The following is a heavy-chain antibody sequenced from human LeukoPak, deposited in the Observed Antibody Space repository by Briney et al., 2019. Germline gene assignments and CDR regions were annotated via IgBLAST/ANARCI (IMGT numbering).Heavy chain of an antibody. V-gene: IGHV3-30*03. Sequence: PGRSLRLSCAASGFTFSSYGMHWVRQAPGKGLEWVAVISYDGSNKYYADSVKGRFTISRDNSKNTLYLQMNSLRAEDTAVYYCAREAWRDRIAVAGTDFDYWGQGTLVTVSS. CDR3: AREAWRDRIAVAGTDFDY. D-gene: IGHD6-19*01. J-gene: IGHJ4*02. CDR2: ISYDGSNK. CDR1: GFTFSSYG.